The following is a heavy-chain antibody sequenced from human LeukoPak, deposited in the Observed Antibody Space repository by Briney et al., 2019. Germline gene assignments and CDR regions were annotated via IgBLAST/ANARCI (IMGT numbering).Heavy chain of an antibody. J-gene: IGHJ4*02. V-gene: IGHV4-39*01. CDR3: AQGSGYSYGRAGHGDY. Sequence: PSETLSLTCSVSGGSSSSSSYYWGWIRQPPGKGLEWIGSIYYSGRTYYNPSLKSRVTISVDTSKNEFSLKLSSVTAADTAVYYCAQGSGYSYGRAGHGDYWGQGTLVTVSS. CDR2: IYYSGRT. D-gene: IGHD5-18*01. CDR1: GGSSSSSSYY.